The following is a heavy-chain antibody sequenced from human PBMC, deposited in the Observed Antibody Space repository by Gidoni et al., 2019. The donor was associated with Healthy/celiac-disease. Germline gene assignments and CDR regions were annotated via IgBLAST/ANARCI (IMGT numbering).Heavy chain of an antibody. D-gene: IGHD5-18*01. CDR3: ASYSYGWPPFDY. J-gene: IGHJ4*02. Sequence: QVQLVQSGAEVKKPGSSVKFSCKASGGTFSSYAISWVRQAPGQGLEWMGGIIPIFGIANYAQKFQGRVTITADKSTSTAYMELSSLRSEDTAVYYCASYSYGWPPFDYWGQGTLVTVSS. V-gene: IGHV1-69*17. CDR1: GGTFSSYA. CDR2: IIPIFGIA.